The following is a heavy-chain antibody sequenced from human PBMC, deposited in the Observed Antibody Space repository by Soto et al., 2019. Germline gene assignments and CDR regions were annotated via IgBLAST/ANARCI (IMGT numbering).Heavy chain of an antibody. CDR3: ARNWNYVGMNWFDP. Sequence: QLLLQESGSGLVRPSQTLSLTCAVSGGSLTNAGYSWTWIRRAPGQGLEWIRHIYHTGNAYYNPSLKRRVTISLDMSKSHFSLNLTSAIAADTAIYYCARNWNYVGMNWFDPWGQGALVTVSS. CDR1: GGSLTNAGYS. D-gene: IGHD1-7*01. V-gene: IGHV4-30-2*01. J-gene: IGHJ5*02. CDR2: IYHTGNA.